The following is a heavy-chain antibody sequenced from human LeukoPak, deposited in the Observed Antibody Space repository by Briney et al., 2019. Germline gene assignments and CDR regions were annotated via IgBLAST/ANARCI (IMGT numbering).Heavy chain of an antibody. V-gene: IGHV4-34*01. Sequence: PSETLSLTCAVYGGSFSGYYWSWIRQPPGKGLEWIGEINHSGSTNYNPSLKSRVTISVDTSKNQFSLKLSSVTAADTAVYYCARSIGSSFERFDPWGQGTLVTVSS. J-gene: IGHJ5*02. D-gene: IGHD1-26*01. CDR1: GGSFSGYY. CDR2: INHSGST. CDR3: ARSIGSSFERFDP.